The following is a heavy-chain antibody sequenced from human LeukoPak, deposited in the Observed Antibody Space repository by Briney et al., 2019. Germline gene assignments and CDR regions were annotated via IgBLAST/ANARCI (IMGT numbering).Heavy chain of an antibody. CDR1: GYTFTSYW. V-gene: IGHV5-10-1*01. D-gene: IGHD3-3*01. CDR3: ARHSHYDFWSGYLDY. Sequence: GESLKISCKGSGYTFTSYWISWVRQMPGKGLEWMGKIDPSDSYTSYSPSFQGHVTISADKSISAAFLQWSSLKASDTAMYYCARHSHYDFWSGYLDYWGQGTLATVSS. J-gene: IGHJ4*02. CDR2: IDPSDSYT.